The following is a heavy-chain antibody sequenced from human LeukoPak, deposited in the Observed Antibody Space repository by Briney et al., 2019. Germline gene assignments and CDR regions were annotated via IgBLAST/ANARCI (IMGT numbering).Heavy chain of an antibody. CDR2: IYSGGNT. CDR3: ARDRPGDGYFDY. CDR1: GFTVSSND. D-gene: IGHD3-10*01. J-gene: IGHJ4*02. V-gene: IGHV3-66*01. Sequence: GGSLRLSCAASGFTVSSNDMTWVRQIPGKGLEWVSIIYSGGNTYYTDSVKGRFTFSRDNSKNTLYLQMNSLRAEDTAVFYCARDRPGDGYFDYWGQGTLVTVSS.